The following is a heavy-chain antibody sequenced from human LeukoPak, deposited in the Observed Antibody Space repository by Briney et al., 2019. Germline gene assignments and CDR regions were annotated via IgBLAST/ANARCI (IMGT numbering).Heavy chain of an antibody. Sequence: PSETLSLTCTVSGGSISSGGYYWSWIRQHPGKGLEWIGYIYYSGSTYYNPSLKSRVTISVDTSKNQFSLKLSSVTAADTAVYYCASTDILTGYYDYWGQGTLVTVSS. CDR2: IYYSGST. D-gene: IGHD3-9*01. CDR3: ASTDILTGYYDY. CDR1: GGSISSGGYY. V-gene: IGHV4-31*03. J-gene: IGHJ4*02.